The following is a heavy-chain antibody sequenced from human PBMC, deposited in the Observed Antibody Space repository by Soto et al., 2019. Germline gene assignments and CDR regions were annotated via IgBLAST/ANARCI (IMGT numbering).Heavy chain of an antibody. CDR2: IYYSGST. J-gene: IGHJ5*02. V-gene: IGHV4-39*01. CDR1: GGSISSSSYY. CDR3: ARGIRHQGWFDP. Sequence: QLQLQESGPGLVKPSETLSLTCTVSGGSISSSSYYWGWIRQPPGKGLEWIGSIYYSGSTYYNPSLKSRVTISVDTSMNQFSLKLSSVTAADTAVYYCARGIRHQGWFDPWGQGTLVTVSS. D-gene: IGHD2-15*01.